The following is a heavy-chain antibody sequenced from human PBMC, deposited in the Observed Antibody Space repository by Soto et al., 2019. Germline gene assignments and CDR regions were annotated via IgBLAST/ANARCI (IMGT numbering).Heavy chain of an antibody. J-gene: IGHJ6*02. D-gene: IGHD3-10*01. CDR3: ARVIGSGSYYYYYYGMDV. V-gene: IGHV4-30-2*01. CDR2: IYHSGST. CDR1: GGSISSGGYS. Sequence: SETLSLTGAVSGGSISSGGYSWCWIRQPPGQGLEWIGYIYHSGSTYSNPSLKSRVTISVDRSKNQFSLKLSSVTAADTAVYYYARVIGSGSYYYYYYGMDVWGQGTTVTVSS.